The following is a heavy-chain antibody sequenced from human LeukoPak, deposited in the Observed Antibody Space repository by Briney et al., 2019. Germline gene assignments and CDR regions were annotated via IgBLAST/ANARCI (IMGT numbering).Heavy chain of an antibody. D-gene: IGHD6-13*01. V-gene: IGHV4-59*08. CDR3: ARLSHPGVSTWYFDY. J-gene: IGHJ4*02. Sequence: SETLSLTCTVSVGSINSYYWTWIRQPPGKGLEWIGYIYYSGNTNYNPSLKSRVTISVDTSKNQFSLKLNSVTDADTAVYYCARLSHPGVSTWYFDYWGQGTLVTVSS. CDR2: IYYSGNT. CDR1: VGSINSYY.